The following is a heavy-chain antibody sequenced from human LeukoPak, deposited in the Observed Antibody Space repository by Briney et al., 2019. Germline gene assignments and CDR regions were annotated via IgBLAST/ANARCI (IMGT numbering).Heavy chain of an antibody. D-gene: IGHD2-15*01. Sequence: SVKVSCKASGGTFSSNTISWVRQAPGQGLECMGGIIPIFGTANYAQKFQGRVTITADESTSTAYMELSSLRYEDTAVYYCARVWCSGGSCYSSRGAFDIWGQGTMVAVSS. CDR2: IIPIFGTA. J-gene: IGHJ3*02. CDR1: GGTFSSNT. CDR3: ARVWCSGGSCYSSRGAFDI. V-gene: IGHV1-69*13.